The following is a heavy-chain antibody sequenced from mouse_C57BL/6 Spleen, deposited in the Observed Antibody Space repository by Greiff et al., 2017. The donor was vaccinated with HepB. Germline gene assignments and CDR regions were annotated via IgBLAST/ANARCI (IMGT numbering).Heavy chain of an antibody. Sequence: EVQLVESGGGLVKPGASLKLSCAASGFTFSSYSMYWVSQTPEKRLEWVATISDGGCYTYYQDNVKGRYTISRDNAKNKLYLQLSHLKSEDTAVYYCAREGYGSSSFDYWGQGTTLTVSS. J-gene: IGHJ2*01. D-gene: IGHD1-1*01. CDR2: ISDGGCYT. CDR3: AREGYGSSSFDY. V-gene: IGHV5-4*01. CDR1: GFTFSSYS.